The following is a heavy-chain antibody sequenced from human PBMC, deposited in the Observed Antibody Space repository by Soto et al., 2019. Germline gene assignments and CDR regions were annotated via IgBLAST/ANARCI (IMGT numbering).Heavy chain of an antibody. CDR1: GFTFSSYA. CDR3: AKELPNYYGSGLY. J-gene: IGHJ4*02. V-gene: IGHV3-23*01. CDR2: ISGSGGST. Sequence: EVQLLESGGGLVQPGGSLRLSCAASGFTFSSYAMSWVRQAPGKGLEWVSAISGSGGSTYYADSVKGRFTISRDNSKNTRSLQMNTLRAEDTAVHYCAKELPNYYGSGLYWGQGTLVTVSS. D-gene: IGHD3-10*01.